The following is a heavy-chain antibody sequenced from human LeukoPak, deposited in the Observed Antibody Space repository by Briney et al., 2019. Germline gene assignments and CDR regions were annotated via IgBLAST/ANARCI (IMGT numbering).Heavy chain of an antibody. CDR2: IYTSGST. D-gene: IGHD4/OR15-4a*01. J-gene: IGHJ4*02. Sequence: PSETLSLTCTVSGGSISSGSYYWSWVRQPAGKGLEWIGRIYTSGSTNYNPSLKSRVTMSVDTSKNQFSLKLSSVTAADTAVYYCARSNLRYYFDYWGQGTLVTVSS. CDR3: ARSNLRYYFDY. CDR1: GGSISSGSYY. V-gene: IGHV4-61*02.